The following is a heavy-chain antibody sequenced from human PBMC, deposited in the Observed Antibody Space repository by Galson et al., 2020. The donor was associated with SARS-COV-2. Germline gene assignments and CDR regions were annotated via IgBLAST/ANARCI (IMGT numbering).Heavy chain of an antibody. Sequence: ASVKVSCKASGYTFPSYGISWVRQAPGQGLEWVGWISAYNGNTNYAQKPQGRVTMTRDTSTSTAYMELRSLRSDDTAVYYCSRESDSSGYVYFHHWGQGTLVTVSS. CDR2: ISAYNGNT. CDR3: SRESDSSGYVYFHH. D-gene: IGHD3-22*01. J-gene: IGHJ1*01. CDR1: GYTFPSYG. V-gene: IGHV1-18*01.